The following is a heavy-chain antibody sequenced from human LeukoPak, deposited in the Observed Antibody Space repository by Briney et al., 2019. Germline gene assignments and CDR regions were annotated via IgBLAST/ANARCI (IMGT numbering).Heavy chain of an antibody. CDR3: ARSRSGWYFDL. J-gene: IGHJ2*01. D-gene: IGHD3-10*01. CDR2: ISWNSGSI. V-gene: IGHV3-9*01. Sequence: GGSLRLSCAASGFTFDDYAMHWVRQAPGKGLEWVSGISWNSGSIGYADSVKGRFTISRDNSKNTLYLQMNSLRAEDTAVYYCARSRSGWYFDLWGRGTLVTVSS. CDR1: GFTFDDYA.